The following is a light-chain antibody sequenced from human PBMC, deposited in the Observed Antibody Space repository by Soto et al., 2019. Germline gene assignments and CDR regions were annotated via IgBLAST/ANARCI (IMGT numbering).Light chain of an antibody. CDR1: QSIYSN. Sequence: EIVMTQSPATLSVSPGERATLSCRASQSIYSNLAWYQQKLGQAPRLLIYGASTRATGIPVRFSGSGSGTEFTLTISNLQSEDFAVYYCQQYKNWPPYTFGQGTKLEIK. V-gene: IGKV3-15*01. CDR3: QQYKNWPPYT. CDR2: GAS. J-gene: IGKJ2*01.